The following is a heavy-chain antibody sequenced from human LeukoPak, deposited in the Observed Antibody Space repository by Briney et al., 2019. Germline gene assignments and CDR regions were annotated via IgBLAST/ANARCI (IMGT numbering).Heavy chain of an antibody. J-gene: IGHJ3*02. CDR3: ARDRAMIVVVIPNDAFDI. Sequence: GGSLRLSCAASGFTFSSYAMHWVRQAPGKGLEWVAVISYDGSNKYYADSVKGRFTISRDNSKNTLYLQMNSLRAEDTAVYYCARDRAMIVVVIPNDAFDIWGQGTMVTVSS. D-gene: IGHD3-22*01. V-gene: IGHV3-30*04. CDR2: ISYDGSNK. CDR1: GFTFSSYA.